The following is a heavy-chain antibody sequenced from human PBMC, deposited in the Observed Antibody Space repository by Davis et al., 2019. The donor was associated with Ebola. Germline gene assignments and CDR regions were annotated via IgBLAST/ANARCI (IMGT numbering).Heavy chain of an antibody. CDR1: GGSFSGYY. Sequence: SQTLSLTCAVYGGSFSGYYWSWIRQPPGKGLEWIGEINHSGSTNYNPSLKSRVTISVDTSKNQFSLKLSSVTAADTAVYYCAGYSGYDEGDYYYYHGMDVWGQGITVTVSS. D-gene: IGHD5-12*01. V-gene: IGHV4-34*01. CDR2: INHSGST. J-gene: IGHJ6*02. CDR3: AGYSGYDEGDYYYYHGMDV.